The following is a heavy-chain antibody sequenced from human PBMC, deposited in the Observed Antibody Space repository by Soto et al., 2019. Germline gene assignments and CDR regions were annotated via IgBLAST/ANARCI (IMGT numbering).Heavy chain of an antibody. D-gene: IGHD3-22*01. CDR3: ARGWGYDSNDYYYAY. V-gene: IGHV1-69*01. CDR1: GGTFSRHA. Sequence: QVQLVQSGAEVRKPGSSVKVSCKASGGTFSRHAISWVRPAPGQGLEWMGGIIPILGTANHAQKFQGRVTIIADASTSTVYMELSSLRSEDTAMYYCARGWGYDSNDYYYAYWGQGTLVIVSS. J-gene: IGHJ4*02. CDR2: IIPILGTA.